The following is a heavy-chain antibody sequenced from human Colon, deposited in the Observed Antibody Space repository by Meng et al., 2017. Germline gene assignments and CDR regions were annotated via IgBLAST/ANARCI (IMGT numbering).Heavy chain of an antibody. CDR3: TRDFDSGSGF. J-gene: IGHJ4*02. V-gene: IGHV3-74*01. CDR2: INGDGSST. CDR1: GFTFSSHW. D-gene: IGHD1-26*01. Sequence: GGSLRLSCAASGFTFSSHWMHWVRQPPGQGLEWVSRINGDGSSTGYADSVKGRFTISRDNAKNTLYLQVNSLRGEDTAVYYCTRDFDSGSGFWGQGTLVTVSS.